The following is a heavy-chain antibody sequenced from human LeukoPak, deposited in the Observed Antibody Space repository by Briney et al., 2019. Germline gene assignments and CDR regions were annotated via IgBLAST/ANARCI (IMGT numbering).Heavy chain of an antibody. V-gene: IGHV3-73*01. CDR1: GFTFSGSA. Sequence: GGSLRLSCAASGFTFSGSAMHWVRQASGKGLEWVGRIRSKADSYATAYAPSVKGRFTISRDDSKNTASLQMNSLRAEDTAIYYCARRAGEYSHPYDYWGQGTLVTVSS. CDR3: ARRAGEYSHPYDY. J-gene: IGHJ4*02. D-gene: IGHD2-15*01. CDR2: IRSKADSYAT.